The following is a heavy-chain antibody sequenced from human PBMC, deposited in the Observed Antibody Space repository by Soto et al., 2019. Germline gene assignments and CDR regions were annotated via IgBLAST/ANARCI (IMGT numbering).Heavy chain of an antibody. CDR3: AKVSAGSGYRNLRYFDR. V-gene: IGHV3-9*01. CDR1: GFVFDDYA. D-gene: IGHD3-3*01. J-gene: IGHJ2*01. Sequence: EVQLVESGGGLVQPGRSLRLSCAASGFVFDDYAMHWVRQAPGKGLEWVAAISWSSGSIVYADSVKGRFTISRDNAKNSVHLQVNSLGAEDTAFEYCAKVSAGSGYRNLRYFDRGGRGTLVTGFS. CDR2: ISWSSGSI.